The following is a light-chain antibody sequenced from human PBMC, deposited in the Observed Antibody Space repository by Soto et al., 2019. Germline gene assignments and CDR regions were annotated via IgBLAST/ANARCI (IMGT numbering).Light chain of an antibody. CDR2: WGS. J-gene: IGKJ5*01. Sequence: DIVMTQSPLSLPVTPGEPASISCRSSQSLLHSSGNNYLDWYVQKPGQSPQLLIYWGSNRASGVPDRFSGSGSGTDFTLKINRVEAEDFGVYYCMQGQQIPVTFDQGTRLEIK. CDR1: QSLLHSSGNNY. CDR3: MQGQQIPVT. V-gene: IGKV2-28*01.